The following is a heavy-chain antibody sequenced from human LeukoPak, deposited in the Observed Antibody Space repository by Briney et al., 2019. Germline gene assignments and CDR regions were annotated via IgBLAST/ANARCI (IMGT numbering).Heavy chain of an antibody. CDR2: IYHSGST. CDR1: GGSISSSNW. J-gene: IGHJ4*02. CDR3: AREYTLYRSGWFLDY. Sequence: PSGTLSLTCAVSGGSISSSNWWSWVRQPPGKGLEWIEEIYHSGSTNYNPSLKSRVTISVDKSKNQFSLKLSSVTAADTAVYYCAREYTLYRSGWFLDYWGQGAMVTVSS. D-gene: IGHD6-19*01. V-gene: IGHV4-4*02.